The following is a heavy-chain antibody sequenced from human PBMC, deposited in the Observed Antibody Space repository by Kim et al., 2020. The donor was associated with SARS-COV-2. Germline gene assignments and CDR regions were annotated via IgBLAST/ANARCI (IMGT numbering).Heavy chain of an antibody. CDR1: GYTFTSYY. J-gene: IGHJ6*02. Sequence: ASVKVSCKASGYTFTSYYMHWVRQAPGQGLEWMGIINPSGGSTSYAQKFQGRVTMTRDTSTSTVYMELSSLRSEDTAVYYCARDLGVVPAARPTDYYYYGMYVWGQGTTVTVSS. V-gene: IGHV1-46*01. CDR2: INPSGGST. CDR3: ARDLGVVPAARPTDYYYYGMYV. D-gene: IGHD2-2*01.